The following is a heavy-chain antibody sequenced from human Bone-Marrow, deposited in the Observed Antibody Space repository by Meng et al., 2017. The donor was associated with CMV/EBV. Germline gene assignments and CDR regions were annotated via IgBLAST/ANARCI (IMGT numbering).Heavy chain of an antibody. CDR1: GGSISSSSYY. J-gene: IGHJ4*02. D-gene: IGHD3-22*01. V-gene: IGHV4-39*07. Sequence: GSLRLSCTVSGGSISSSSYYWGWIRQPPGKGLEWIGSIYYSGSTYYNPSLKSRVTISVDTSKNQFSLKLSSMTAADTAVYYCARILYDSSGYHDYWGQGTLVTVSS. CDR2: IYYSGST. CDR3: ARILYDSSGYHDY.